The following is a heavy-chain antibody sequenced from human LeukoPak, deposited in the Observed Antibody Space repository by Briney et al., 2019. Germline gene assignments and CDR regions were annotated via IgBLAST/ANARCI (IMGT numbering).Heavy chain of an antibody. CDR2: INHSGST. V-gene: IGHV4-34*01. Sequence: SETLSLTCAVYGGSFSGYYWSWIRQPPGKGLEWIGEINHSGSTNYNPSLKSRVTISVDTSKNQFSLKLSSVTAADTAVYYCARRARTGYYYYYCYMDVWGKGTTVTVSS. CDR1: GGSFSGYY. J-gene: IGHJ6*03. D-gene: IGHD3/OR15-3a*01. CDR3: ARRARTGYYYYYCYMDV.